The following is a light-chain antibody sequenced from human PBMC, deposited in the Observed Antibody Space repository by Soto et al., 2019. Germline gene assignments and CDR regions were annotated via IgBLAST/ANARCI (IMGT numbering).Light chain of an antibody. J-gene: IGKJ4*01. V-gene: IGKV4-1*01. CDR1: QRALYSSNNKTY. CDR2: WAS. Sequence: LFGSSTSKWPSSQRALYSSNNKTYLAWYQQKTGQPPKLLIYWASTRESGVPDRLRGSGSGTDFNLTISSLEAEDPAVQYCEKYYSRPQAFSGGTKVDIK. CDR3: EKYYSRPQA.